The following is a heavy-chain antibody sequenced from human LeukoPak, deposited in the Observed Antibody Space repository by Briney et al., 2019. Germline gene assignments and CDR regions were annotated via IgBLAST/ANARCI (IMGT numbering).Heavy chain of an antibody. CDR3: ARGDYGDYSFYWYFDL. D-gene: IGHD4-17*01. J-gene: IGHJ2*01. CDR2: VYYSGST. V-gene: IGHV4-59*01. CDR1: GGSISSYY. Sequence: SETLSLTCTVSGGSISSYYWSWIRQPPGKGLEWIGYVYYSGSTNYNPSLKSRVTISVDTSKNHFSLKLSSVTAADTAVYYCARGDYGDYSFYWYFDLWGRGTLSLSPQ.